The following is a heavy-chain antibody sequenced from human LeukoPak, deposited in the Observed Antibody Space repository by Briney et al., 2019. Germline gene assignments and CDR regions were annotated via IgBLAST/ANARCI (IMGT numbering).Heavy chain of an antibody. CDR2: IWSDGSSK. CDR1: GFIFSSYG. D-gene: IGHD1-26*01. CDR3: AREGGRVGAPLDY. Sequence: GGSLRLSCAASGFIFSSYGMHWVRQAPGKGLEWVAVIWSDGSSKYYSDSVNGRVTISRDNSKNTVYLQMNSLRAEDTAMYYCAREGGRVGAPLDYWGQGTLVTVSS. J-gene: IGHJ4*02. V-gene: IGHV3-33*08.